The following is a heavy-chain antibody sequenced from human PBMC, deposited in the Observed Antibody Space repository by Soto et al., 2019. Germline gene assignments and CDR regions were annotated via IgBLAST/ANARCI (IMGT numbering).Heavy chain of an antibody. CDR1: GGSISSGDYY. CDR2: IYYSGST. J-gene: IGHJ6*02. CDR3: ARDPPGEGGSGMDV. V-gene: IGHV4-30-4*01. Sequence: SETLSLTCPVSGGSISSGDYYWSWIRQPPGKVLEWIGYIYYSGSTYYNPSLKSRVTISVDTSKNQFSLKLSSVTAADTAVYYCARDPPGEGGSGMDVWGQGTTVTVSS. D-gene: IGHD1-26*01.